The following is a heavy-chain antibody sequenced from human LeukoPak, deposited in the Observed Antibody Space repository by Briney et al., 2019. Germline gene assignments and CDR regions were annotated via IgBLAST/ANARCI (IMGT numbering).Heavy chain of an antibody. CDR2: IYHSGST. Sequence: PSQTLSLTCTVSRGSISSGGYYWSWIRQPPGKGLEWIEYIYHSGSTYYNPSLKSRVTISVDRSKNQFSLKLSSVTAADTAVYYCARHSFLRYRGYGFDYWGQGTLVTVSS. J-gene: IGHJ4*02. D-gene: IGHD5-12*01. V-gene: IGHV4-30-2*01. CDR1: RGSISSGGYY. CDR3: ARHSFLRYRGYGFDY.